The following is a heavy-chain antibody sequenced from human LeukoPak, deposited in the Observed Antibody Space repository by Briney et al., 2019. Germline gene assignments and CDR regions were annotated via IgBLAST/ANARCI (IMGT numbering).Heavy chain of an antibody. CDR2: IYTSGST. CDR1: GGSISSYY. D-gene: IGHD3-9*01. CDR3: ARHPRLRYSPMDV. J-gene: IGHJ6*03. Sequence: SETLSLICTVSGGSISSYYWSWIRQPPGKGLEWIGYIYTSGSTNYNPSLKSRVTISVDTSKNQFSLKLSSVTAADTAVYYCARHPRLRYSPMDVWGKGTTVTVSS. V-gene: IGHV4-4*09.